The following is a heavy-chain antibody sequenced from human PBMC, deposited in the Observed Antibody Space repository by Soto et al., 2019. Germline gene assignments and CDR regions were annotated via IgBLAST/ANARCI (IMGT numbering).Heavy chain of an antibody. CDR2: IYNDGTT. CDR3: ARAATVTTIFDY. J-gene: IGHJ4*02. V-gene: IGHV3-66*01. CDR1: GFTVNTAY. D-gene: IGHD4-17*01. Sequence: GGSLRLSCAAAGFTVNTAYLSWVRQVPGEGLQWISIIYNDGTTYYADSVKGRFTIYRDSSKNTLYLQMNSLSADDTAVYFCARAATVTTIFDYWGQGTLVTVSS.